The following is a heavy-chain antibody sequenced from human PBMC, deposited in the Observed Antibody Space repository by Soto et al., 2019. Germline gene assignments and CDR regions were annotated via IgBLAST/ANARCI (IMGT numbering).Heavy chain of an antibody. CDR3: AKDQSWAEGWLPLRYYYYYGMDV. D-gene: IGHD5-12*01. Sequence: GGSLILSCAASGFTFISYAMSWVRQAPGKGLEWVSAISGSGGSTYYADSVKGRFTISRDNSKNTLYLQMNSLRAEDTAVYYCAKDQSWAEGWLPLRYYYYYGMDVWGQGTTVTVSS. V-gene: IGHV3-23*01. J-gene: IGHJ6*02. CDR1: GFTFISYA. CDR2: ISGSGGST.